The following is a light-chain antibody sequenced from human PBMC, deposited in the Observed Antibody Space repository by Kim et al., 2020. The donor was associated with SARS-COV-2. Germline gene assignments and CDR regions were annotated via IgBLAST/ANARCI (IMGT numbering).Light chain of an antibody. Sequence: GATIAITGPGAGMYVGGYNYVSWYQQQAAEAPKIMIYDVGHRTLGVSNRDSGSKSGNTASLTISGLQAEDEDDYYCSCYTSSSTVVFGGGTQLTVL. CDR1: GMYVGGYNY. CDR2: DVG. CDR3: SCYTSSSTVV. J-gene: IGLJ2*01. V-gene: IGLV2-14*03.